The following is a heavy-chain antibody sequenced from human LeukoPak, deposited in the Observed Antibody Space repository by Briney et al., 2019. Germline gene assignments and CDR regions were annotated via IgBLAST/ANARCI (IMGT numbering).Heavy chain of an antibody. Sequence: GGSLRLSCAASGFTFSSYAMGWVRQAPGKGLEWVSAMSGVGGHTYDSDSVKGRFTISRDNSKNTLYLQMNSLRAEDTAVYYCAKSSGYDFLAFDYWGQGTLVTVSS. V-gene: IGHV3-23*01. CDR1: GFTFSSYA. J-gene: IGHJ4*02. D-gene: IGHD3-3*01. CDR3: AKSSGYDFLAFDY. CDR2: MSGVGGHT.